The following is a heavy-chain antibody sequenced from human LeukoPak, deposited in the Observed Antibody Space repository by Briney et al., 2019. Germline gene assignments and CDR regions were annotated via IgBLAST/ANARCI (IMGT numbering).Heavy chain of an antibody. V-gene: IGHV3-30*02. CDR2: IRYDGSNK. CDR1: GFTFSSYG. CDR3: AKDQEMIVVVIGFSYDY. J-gene: IGHJ4*02. D-gene: IGHD3-22*01. Sequence: GGSLRLSCAASGFTFSSYGMHWVRQAPGKGLEWVAFIRYDGSNKYYADSVKGRFTISRDNSKNTLYLQMNSLRAEDTAVYYCAKDQEMIVVVIGFSYDYWCQGTLVTVSS.